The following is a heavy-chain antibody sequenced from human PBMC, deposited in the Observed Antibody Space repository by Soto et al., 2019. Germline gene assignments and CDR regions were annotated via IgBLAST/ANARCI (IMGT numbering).Heavy chain of an antibody. V-gene: IGHV3-7*01. CDR2: INTDASEK. CDR3: ARDSGYGSGNSVNHYLVC. J-gene: IGHJ4*01. CDR1: GFTLRSYW. Sequence: EEQLVASGGGLVQPGGSLRLSCAASGFTLRSYWMSWVRQAPGKGLEWLATINTDASEKKYVDSVKGRFTVFRDNAKNSMYLQMDSLRAEDTAVYNCARDSGYGSGNSVNHYLVCWGRETLVTVSS. D-gene: IGHD3-10*01.